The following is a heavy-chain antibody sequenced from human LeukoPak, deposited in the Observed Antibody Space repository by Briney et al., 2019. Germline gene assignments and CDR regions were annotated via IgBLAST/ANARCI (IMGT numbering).Heavy chain of an antibody. CDR1: SASITNYY. J-gene: IGHJ4*02. CDR2: IYYTGTT. V-gene: IGHV4-59*01. Sequence: SETLSLTCTVSSASITNYYWSWIRQPPGKGLEYIGHIYYTGTTDYNPSLKSRVTMSVDTSKNQFSLSLISVTASDTAVHFCAGAPNQHYFDYWGQGTLVAVSS. CDR3: AGAPNQHYFDY.